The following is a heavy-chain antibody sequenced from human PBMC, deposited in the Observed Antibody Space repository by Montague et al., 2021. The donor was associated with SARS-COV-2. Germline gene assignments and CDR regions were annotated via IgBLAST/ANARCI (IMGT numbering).Heavy chain of an antibody. D-gene: IGHD3-22*01. CDR3: ARIPLTYYYDSSGYFDY. Sequence: SETLSLTCTVSGGSISSSNYYWGWIRQPPGKGLEWIGSIYYSGSTYYSPSLKSRVTISVDTSKSQFSLKLTSVTAADTAVYYCARIPLTYYYDSSGYFDYWGQGTLVTVSS. CDR2: IYYSGST. V-gene: IGHV4-39*01. CDR1: GGSISSSNYY. J-gene: IGHJ4*02.